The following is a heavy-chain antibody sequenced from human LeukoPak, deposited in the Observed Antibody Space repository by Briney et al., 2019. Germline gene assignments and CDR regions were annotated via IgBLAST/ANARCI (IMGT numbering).Heavy chain of an antibody. V-gene: IGHV3-7*01. CDR3: TGGPFDY. J-gene: IGHJ4*02. D-gene: IGHD7-27*01. CDR1: GFTFSSYW. CDR2: IKQDGSEK. Sequence: PGGSLRLSCAASGFTFSSYWMSGVRQAPGKGLECVAKIKQDGSEKYYVDSVKGRFTISRDNAKNSLYLQMSSLRAEDTAVYYCTGGPFDYWGQGTLVTVSS.